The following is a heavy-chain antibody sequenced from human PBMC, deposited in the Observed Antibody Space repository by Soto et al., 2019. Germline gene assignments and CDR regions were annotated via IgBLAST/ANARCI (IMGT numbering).Heavy chain of an antibody. Sequence: SETLSLTCSVSGDSISTVDYFWAWVRQPPGQALEYIGYIYKSATTYYNPSFESRVAISLDTSKSQFSLNVTSLTAADTAVYFCARGRYCLNGRCFPNWFDSWGQGTLVTVYS. V-gene: IGHV4-30-4*01. CDR2: IYKSATT. CDR1: GDSISTVDYF. J-gene: IGHJ5*01. D-gene: IGHD2-15*01. CDR3: ARGRYCLNGRCFPNWFDS.